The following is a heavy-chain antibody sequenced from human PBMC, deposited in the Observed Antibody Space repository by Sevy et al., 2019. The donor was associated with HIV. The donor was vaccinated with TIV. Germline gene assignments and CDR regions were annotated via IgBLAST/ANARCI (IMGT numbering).Heavy chain of an antibody. CDR3: VRGRTXXDFWTXXXY. CDR1: GXTFTXXX. J-gene: IGHJ4*02. CDR2: ISGFNGYT. Sequence: ASVKVSCKXSGXTFTXXXIXWVRQAPGQGLEXMGWISGFNGYTKNAEKFQGRFTMTTDTSTKTAYMDLRSLRSDDTAVYYCVRGRTXXDFWTXXXYWGQXTLVTVSS. V-gene: IGHV1-18*01. D-gene: IGHD3-3*01.